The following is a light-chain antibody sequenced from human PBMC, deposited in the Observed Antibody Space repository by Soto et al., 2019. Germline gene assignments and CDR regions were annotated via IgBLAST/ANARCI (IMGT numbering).Light chain of an antibody. CDR1: SSDVGGYKY. V-gene: IGLV2-14*01. CDR3: SSDTSSSTLV. Sequence: QSALTQPASVSGSPGQSITISCTGTSSDVGGYKYVSWYQQHPGKVPKLMIYDVSNRPSGVSNRFSGSKSGNTASLTISGLQAEDAADYYCSSDTSSSTLVFGTGTKMTVL. CDR2: DVS. J-gene: IGLJ1*01.